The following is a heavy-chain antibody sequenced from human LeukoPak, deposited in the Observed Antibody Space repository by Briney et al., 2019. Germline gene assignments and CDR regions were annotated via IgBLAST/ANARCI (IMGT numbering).Heavy chain of an antibody. V-gene: IGHV3-21*01. CDR3: ARDPVTYCGGDC. CDR2: IDTSSSHI. CDR1: GFTFSRFT. Sequence: GGSLRLSCEASGFTFSRFTMNWVRQAPGKGPEWVSSIDTSSSHISYADSVKGRFTISRDNAKNSLYLQMNSLRVEDTAIYYCARDPVTYCGGDCWGQGTLVTVSS. D-gene: IGHD2-21*01. J-gene: IGHJ4*02.